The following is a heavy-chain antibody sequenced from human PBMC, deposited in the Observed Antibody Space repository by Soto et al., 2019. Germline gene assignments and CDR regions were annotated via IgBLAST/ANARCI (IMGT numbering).Heavy chain of an antibody. V-gene: IGHV1-18*04. Sequence: ASVKVSCKASGYTFIGYGISWVRQAPGQGLEWMGWISGYNGETRYEQNVQGRVTMTTDASTNTAYRDLRTRRSDDTAVYYCARDSGSAAPYYFYYSMDVWGQGTTVTVSS. CDR2: ISGYNGET. CDR3: ARDSGSAAPYYFYYSMDV. D-gene: IGHD1-26*01. J-gene: IGHJ6*02. CDR1: GYTFIGYG.